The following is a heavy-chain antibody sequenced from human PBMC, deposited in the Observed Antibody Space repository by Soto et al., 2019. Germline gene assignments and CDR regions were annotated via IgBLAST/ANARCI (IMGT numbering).Heavy chain of an antibody. D-gene: IGHD5-12*01. CDR3: VRAGIVTTPYYFDY. V-gene: IGHV3-72*01. CDR2: IRNKANSYTT. J-gene: IGHJ4*02. Sequence: EVQLVESGGGLVQPGGSLRLSCAASGFTFSDHYMDWVRQAPGKGLEWVGRIRNKANSYTTEYAASVKGRFSISRDDSKNSLYLQMNCLKTEDTAVYYCVRAGIVTTPYYFDYWGPGTLVTVSS. CDR1: GFTFSDHY.